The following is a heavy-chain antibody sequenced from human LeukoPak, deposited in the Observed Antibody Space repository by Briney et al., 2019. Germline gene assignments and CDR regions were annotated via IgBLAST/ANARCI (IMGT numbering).Heavy chain of an antibody. D-gene: IGHD3-9*01. V-gene: IGHV3-23*01. J-gene: IGHJ4*02. Sequence: GGSLRLSCAASGFTFSSYGMSWVRQAPGKGLEWVSAISGSGGSTYYADSVKGRFTISRDNSKNTLYLQMNSLRAEDTAVYYCATDILTVYYPLRYFDYWGQGTLVTVSS. CDR2: ISGSGGST. CDR1: GFTFSSYG. CDR3: ATDILTVYYPLRYFDY.